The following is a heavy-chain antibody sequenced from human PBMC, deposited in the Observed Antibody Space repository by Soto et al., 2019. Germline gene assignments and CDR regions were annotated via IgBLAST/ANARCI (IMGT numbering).Heavy chain of an antibody. CDR1: GFTFSSHA. J-gene: IGHJ6*02. Sequence: GGSLRLSCAASGFTFSSHAMSWVRQAPGKGLEWVSAISGSGGSTYYADSVKGRFTISRDNSKNTLYLQMNSLRAEDTAVYYCAKEYYGSSSGGMDVWGQGTTVTVSS. D-gene: IGHD3-3*01. CDR2: ISGSGGST. CDR3: AKEYYGSSSGGMDV. V-gene: IGHV3-23*01.